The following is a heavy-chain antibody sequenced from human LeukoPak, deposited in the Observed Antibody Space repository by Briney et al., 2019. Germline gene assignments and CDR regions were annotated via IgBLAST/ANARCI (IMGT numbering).Heavy chain of an antibody. V-gene: IGHV1-8*01. CDR1: GYTFTSYD. CDR3: AREAYYGSGSYYYYYYGMDV. J-gene: IGHJ6*02. Sequence: ASVKVSCKGSGYTFTSYDINWVRQATGQGLEWMGWMNPNSGNTGYAQKFQGRVTMTRNTSISTAYMELSSLRSEDTAVYYCAREAYYGSGSYYYYYYGMDVWGQGATVTVSS. D-gene: IGHD3-10*01. CDR2: MNPNSGNT.